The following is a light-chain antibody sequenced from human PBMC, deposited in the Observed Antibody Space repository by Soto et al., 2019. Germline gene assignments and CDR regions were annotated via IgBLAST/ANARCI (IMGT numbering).Light chain of an antibody. V-gene: IGKV3-15*01. J-gene: IGKJ1*01. CDR2: GAS. CDR3: QQYNNWRT. Sequence: EILMTQSPATLSVSPGERATLSCRASQSVSSNLAWYQQKPGQAPRLLIYGASTRATGIPARFSGSGSGTEFTLTISSLQSEDFAVYYCQQYNNWRTFG. CDR1: QSVSSN.